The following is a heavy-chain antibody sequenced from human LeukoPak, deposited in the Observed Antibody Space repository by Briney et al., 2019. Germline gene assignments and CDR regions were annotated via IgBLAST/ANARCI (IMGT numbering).Heavy chain of an antibody. V-gene: IGHV3-73*01. CDR1: GFTFSDSA. J-gene: IGHJ4*02. CDR3: IRHHGGTTIDY. Sequence: PGGSLRLSCAASGFTFSDSAMHWVRQASGKGLEWVGRIRSKVNSYATAYAASVKGRFTISRDDSKNTAYLQMNSLKTEDTAVYYCIRHHGGTTIDYWGQGTLVTVSS. D-gene: IGHD1-1*01. CDR2: IRSKVNSYAT.